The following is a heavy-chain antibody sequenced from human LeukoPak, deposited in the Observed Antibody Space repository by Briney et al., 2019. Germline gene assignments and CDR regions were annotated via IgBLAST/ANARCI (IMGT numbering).Heavy chain of an antibody. CDR1: GFTFSSYS. J-gene: IGHJ3*02. Sequence: KTGGSLRLSCAASGFTFSSYSMNWVRQAPGKGLEWVSSIVSSPSTFIYNADSVKGRFTISRDNAKNSLYLQMNSLRAEDTAVYYCARDFGRYGDFHSFDICGQGKMVTVSS. CDR3: ARDFGRYGDFHSFDI. D-gene: IGHD4-17*01. CDR2: IVSSPSTFI. V-gene: IGHV3-21*01.